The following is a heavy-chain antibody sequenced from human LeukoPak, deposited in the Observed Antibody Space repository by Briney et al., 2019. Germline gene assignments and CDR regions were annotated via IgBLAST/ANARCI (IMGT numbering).Heavy chain of an antibody. CDR2: IHPNSGDT. D-gene: IGHD2-15*01. Sequence: GASVKVSCKASGYTFTGYYMHWVRQAPGLGLEYMGWIHPNSGDTNHAQNFQGRVTLTRDTSISTAYMELSSLRSDDSALYYCAGEYCSGGTCRQGFDYWGQGTLVTVSS. CDR3: AGEYCSGGTCRQGFDY. J-gene: IGHJ4*02. CDR1: GYTFTGYY. V-gene: IGHV1-2*02.